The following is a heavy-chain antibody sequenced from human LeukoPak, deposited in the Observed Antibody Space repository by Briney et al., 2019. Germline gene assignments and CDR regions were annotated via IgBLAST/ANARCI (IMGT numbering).Heavy chain of an antibody. CDR2: ITAGTTYT. D-gene: IGHD6-19*01. Sequence: PGGSLSLSCVASGFTFSDYYVSWIRQAPGKGMEWVSYITAGTTYTKYANSVKGRLTISRDTTKNSVSLQMNSLRVEDTAVYYCAKSLDSSSWFYFDHRGLGTLVTVSS. J-gene: IGHJ4*02. CDR1: GFTFSDYY. CDR3: AKSLDSSSWFYFDH. V-gene: IGHV3-11*06.